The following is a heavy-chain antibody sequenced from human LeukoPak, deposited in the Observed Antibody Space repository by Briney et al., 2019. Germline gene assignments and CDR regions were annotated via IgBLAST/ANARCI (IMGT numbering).Heavy chain of an antibody. CDR2: IIPIFGTA. J-gene: IGHJ2*01. Sequence: GASVKVSCKASGGTFSSYAISWVRQAPGQGLEWMGGIIPIFGTANYAQKFQGRVTITADESTSTAYMELSSLRSEDTAVYYCARDRAVTTDWYFDLWGRGTLVTVSS. CDR1: GGTFSSYA. CDR3: ARDRAVTTDWYFDL. D-gene: IGHD4-11*01. V-gene: IGHV1-69*01.